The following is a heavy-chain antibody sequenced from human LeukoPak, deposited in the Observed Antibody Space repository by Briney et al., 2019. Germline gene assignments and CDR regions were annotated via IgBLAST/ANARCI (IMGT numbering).Heavy chain of an antibody. Sequence: GGSLRLSCAASGFTFSSYSMNWVRQAPGKGLEWVSYISSSNLTIYYADSVKGRFTISRDSSKNTLYLQMNSLRAEDTAVYYCAKVSGGGLYYDGMDVWGQGTTVTVSS. CDR1: GFTFSSYS. CDR3: AKVSGGGLYYDGMDV. V-gene: IGHV3-48*01. D-gene: IGHD1-14*01. CDR2: ISSSNLTI. J-gene: IGHJ6*02.